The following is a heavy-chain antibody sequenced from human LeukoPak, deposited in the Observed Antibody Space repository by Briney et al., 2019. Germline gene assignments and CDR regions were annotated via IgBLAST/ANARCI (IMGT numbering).Heavy chain of an antibody. J-gene: IGHJ4*02. V-gene: IGHV1-2*02. Sequence: EASVKVSCKACGYTFPQYYILWVGPAPGQGRDGMGWSNPNSGGTNYAQRFQGRVTMTRDTSISTAYMELSRLRSDDTAVYCCARDGYPLEVYYFDYWGQGTLVTVSS. CDR2: SNPNSGGT. CDR1: GYTFPQYY. D-gene: IGHD5-12*01. CDR3: ARDGYPLEVYYFDY.